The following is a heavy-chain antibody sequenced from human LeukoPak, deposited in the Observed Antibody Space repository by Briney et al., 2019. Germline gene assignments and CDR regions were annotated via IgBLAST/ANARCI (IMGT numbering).Heavy chain of an antibody. CDR1: GGSISSGSYY. D-gene: IGHD1-1*01. V-gene: IGHV4-61*02. Sequence: TLSLTCTVSGGSISSGSYYWSWIRQPAGKGLEWIGRIYTSGSTNYNPSLKSRVTISVDTSKNQFSLKLSSVTAADTAVYYCARDDGTTRSNWFDPWGQGTLVTVSS. J-gene: IGHJ5*02. CDR3: ARDDGTTRSNWFDP. CDR2: IYTSGST.